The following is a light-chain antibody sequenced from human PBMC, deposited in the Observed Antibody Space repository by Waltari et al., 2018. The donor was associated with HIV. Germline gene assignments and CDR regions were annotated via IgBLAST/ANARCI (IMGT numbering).Light chain of an antibody. V-gene: IGLV1-51*01. CDR3: GTWDSSLSLYV. Sequence: QSILTQPPSVSAAPGQKVTISCSGDNSNLGNNFVSWYQQVPGRAPRLHIYDSGKLPAGVSARLSASKAGVSATLGIAGLQIVDEADYYCGTWDSSLSLYVFGPGTTVAVL. CDR1: NSNLGNNF. J-gene: IGLJ1*01. CDR2: DSG.